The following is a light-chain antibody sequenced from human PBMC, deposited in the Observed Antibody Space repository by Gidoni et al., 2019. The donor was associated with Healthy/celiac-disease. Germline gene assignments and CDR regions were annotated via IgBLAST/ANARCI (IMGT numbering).Light chain of an antibody. Sequence: SYELTQPPSVSVSPGQTASITCSGDKLGDKYACWYPQKPGQSPVLVIYQVSKRPSGIPERFSGSNSWNTATLTISGTQAMDEADYYCQAWDSSTDVVCGGGTKLTVL. CDR2: QVS. CDR1: KLGDKY. V-gene: IGLV3-1*01. CDR3: QAWDSSTDVV. J-gene: IGLJ2*01.